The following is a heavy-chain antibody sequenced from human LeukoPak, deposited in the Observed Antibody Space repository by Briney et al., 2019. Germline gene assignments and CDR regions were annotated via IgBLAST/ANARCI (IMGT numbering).Heavy chain of an antibody. D-gene: IGHD6-19*01. Sequence: SVKVSCQASGYTFTSYGISWVRQAPGQGLEWMGWISVYNGDTKYAQKFQGRVTMTTDTSASIAYMELRTLRSDDTAVYYCARDAELLRSSGWYGSYWFDSWGQGTLVTVSS. V-gene: IGHV1-18*01. CDR3: ARDAELLRSSGWYGSYWFDS. CDR1: GYTFTSYG. J-gene: IGHJ5*01. CDR2: ISVYNGDT.